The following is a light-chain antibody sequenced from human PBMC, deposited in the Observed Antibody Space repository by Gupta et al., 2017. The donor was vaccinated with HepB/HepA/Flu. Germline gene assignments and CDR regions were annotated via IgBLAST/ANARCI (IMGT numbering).Light chain of an antibody. CDR3: QVWDSSSDHPYV. J-gene: IGLJ1*01. V-gene: IGLV3-21*04. Sequence: SYVLTQPPSASVAPGKTARITCGGNNIGSKSVHWYQQKPGQAPVLVIYYDSDRPSGIPERFSGSNSGNTATLTSSRVEAGDEADYYCQVWDSSSDHPYVFGTGTKVTVL. CDR1: NIGSKS. CDR2: YDS.